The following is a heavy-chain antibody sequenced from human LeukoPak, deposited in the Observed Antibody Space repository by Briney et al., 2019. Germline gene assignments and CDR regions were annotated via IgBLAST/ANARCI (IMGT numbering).Heavy chain of an antibody. V-gene: IGHV3-23*01. J-gene: IGHJ4*02. CDR3: ARGPSGYHNT. CDR1: GFTFSSFA. D-gene: IGHD5-12*01. CDR2: ISGSGDTT. Sequence: GGSLRLSCAASGFTFSSFAMNWVRQAPGKGLEWVSIISGSGDTTHYTDSVKSRFTVSRDNSKNTLYLQMNSLRAEDTAVYYCARGPSGYHNTGGQGTLVTVSS.